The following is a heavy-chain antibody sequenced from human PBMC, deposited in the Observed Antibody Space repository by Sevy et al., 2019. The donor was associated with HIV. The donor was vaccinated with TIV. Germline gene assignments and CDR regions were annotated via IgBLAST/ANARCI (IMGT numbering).Heavy chain of an antibody. D-gene: IGHD6-19*01. CDR1: GFIFSSFG. CDR2: IHYKGSDK. V-gene: IGHV3-30*02. J-gene: IGHJ6*02. Sequence: GGSLRLSCAASGFIFSSFGMHWVRQAPGKGLEWVAFIHYKGSDKYYADAVKGRYTISRDNSKNTVYLQMSSLRAEDTAEYSCAKDYSTGWYGYYYGMDVRGQGTTVTVSS. CDR3: AKDYSTGWYGYYYGMDV.